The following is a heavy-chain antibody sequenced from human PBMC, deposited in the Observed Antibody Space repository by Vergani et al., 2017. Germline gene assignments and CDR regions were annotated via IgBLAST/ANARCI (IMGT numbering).Heavy chain of an antibody. CDR3: ARMEGYDEGDAFRIGYFDS. J-gene: IGHJ4*02. Sequence: QVQLQESGPGLVKPSQTLSLTCSVSGDSISSGVYYWNWIRQHPGKGLEWIGYIYSTGSTHHNPSLRRRINMSVDTSKNQFSLKLNSVTAADTAMYYCARMEGYDEGDAFRIGYFDSWGQGTLVTVSS. CDR1: GDSISSGVYY. V-gene: IGHV4-31*03. D-gene: IGHD3-22*01. CDR2: IYSTGST.